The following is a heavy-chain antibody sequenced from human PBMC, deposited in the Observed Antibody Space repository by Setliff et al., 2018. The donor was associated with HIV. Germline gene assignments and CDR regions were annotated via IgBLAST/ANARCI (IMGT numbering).Heavy chain of an antibody. CDR1: GYTFISYG. V-gene: IGHV1-18*01. Sequence: ASVKVSCKTSGYTFISYGVSWVRQAPGQGLEWMGWISVKNGNTNYAQKFQGRVTMTTDTSTSTAYMELRSLGSDDTAVYYCARIVALNGYPSDYWGQGTLVTVSS. CDR3: ARIVALNGYPSDY. CDR2: ISVKNGNT. J-gene: IGHJ4*02. D-gene: IGHD2-8*01.